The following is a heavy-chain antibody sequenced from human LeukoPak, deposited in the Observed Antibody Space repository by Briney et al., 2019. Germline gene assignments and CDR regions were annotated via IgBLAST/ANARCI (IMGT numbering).Heavy chain of an antibody. V-gene: IGHV4-28*01. CDR3: ARLLIGITGTRLDP. CDR1: GYSISSSNW. Sequence: SETLSLTCAVSGYSISSSNWWGWIRQPAGKGLEWIGRIYTSGSTNYNPSLKSRVTMSVDTSKNQFSLKLSSVTAADTAVYYCARLLIGITGTRLDPWGQGTLVTVSS. D-gene: IGHD1-20*01. J-gene: IGHJ5*02. CDR2: IYTSGST.